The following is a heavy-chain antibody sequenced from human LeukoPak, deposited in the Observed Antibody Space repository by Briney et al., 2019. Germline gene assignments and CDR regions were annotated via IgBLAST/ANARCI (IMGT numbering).Heavy chain of an antibody. J-gene: IGHJ5*02. CDR3: ARECYSSSLSSYNWFDP. Sequence: GASVKVSCKASGYTFTSYDINWVRQATGQGLEWMGWMNPNSGNTGYAQKFQGRVTMTRNTSISTAYMELSSLRSEDTAVYYCARECYSSSLSSYNWFDPWGQGTLVTVSS. CDR2: MNPNSGNT. D-gene: IGHD6-13*01. V-gene: IGHV1-8*01. CDR1: GYTFTSYD.